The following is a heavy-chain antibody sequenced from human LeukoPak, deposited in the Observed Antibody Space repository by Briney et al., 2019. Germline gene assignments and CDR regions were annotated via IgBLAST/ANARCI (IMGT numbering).Heavy chain of an antibody. Sequence: GGSLRLSCAASGFTFSSYAMSWLRQAPGKGRAWVSAISGSGGSTYYADSVKGRFTISRDNSKNTLYLQMNSLRAEDTAVYYCAKDSGSCYPALGYWGQGTLVTVSS. CDR2: ISGSGGST. V-gene: IGHV3-23*01. J-gene: IGHJ4*02. D-gene: IGHD3-10*01. CDR3: AKDSGSCYPALGY. CDR1: GFTFSSYA.